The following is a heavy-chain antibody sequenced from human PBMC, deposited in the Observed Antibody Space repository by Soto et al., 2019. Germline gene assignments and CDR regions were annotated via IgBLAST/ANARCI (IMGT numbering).Heavy chain of an antibody. D-gene: IGHD6-19*01. J-gene: IGHJ4*02. CDR3: AKDSGGSGWPEFDC. CDR1: GFTFSSYV. CDR2: ITADGGGT. Sequence: GGSLRLSGTASGFTFSSYVINWVRQAPWRGLEWISTITADGGGTFYADSVKGRFTISRDNSKNTLYLQMDNLSAEDKALYYCAKDSGGSGWPEFDCLGQRTQVPVCS. V-gene: IGHV3-23*01.